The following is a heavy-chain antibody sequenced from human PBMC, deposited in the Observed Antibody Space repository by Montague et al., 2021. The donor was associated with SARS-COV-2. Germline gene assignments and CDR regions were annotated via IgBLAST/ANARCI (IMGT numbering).Heavy chain of an antibody. Sequence: SETLSLTCAVYGGSFSGYYWSWIRQPPGKGLEWIGEINHSGSTNYNPSLKSRVTISVDTSKNQFSLKQSSVTAADTAVYYCARSKPVSSFYYYYGMDVWGQGTTVTVSS. J-gene: IGHJ6*02. D-gene: IGHD1-14*01. CDR1: GGSFSGYY. V-gene: IGHV4-34*01. CDR3: ARSKPVSSFYYYYGMDV. CDR2: INHSGST.